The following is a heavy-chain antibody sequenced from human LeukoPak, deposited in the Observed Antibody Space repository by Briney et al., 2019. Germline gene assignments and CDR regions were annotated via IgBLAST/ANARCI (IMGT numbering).Heavy chain of an antibody. CDR3: ARGHPRDWFDP. CDR1: GYTFTSYD. Sequence: GASVKVSCKASGYTFTSYDINWVRQTTGQGLEWMGWMNPNSGNTGYAQKFQGRVTITRNTSISTAYMELSSLRSEDTAVYYCARGHPRDWFDPWGQGTLVTVSS. V-gene: IGHV1-8*03. J-gene: IGHJ5*02. CDR2: MNPNSGNT.